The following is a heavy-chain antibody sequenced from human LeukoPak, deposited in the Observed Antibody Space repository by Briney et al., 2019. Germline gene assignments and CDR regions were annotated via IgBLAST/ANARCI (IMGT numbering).Heavy chain of an antibody. Sequence: GGSLRLSCAASGFTFSSYEMNWVRQAPGKGLEWVSYISSSGSTIYYADSVKGRFTISRDNAKNSLYLQMNSLRAEDTAVYYCARALRGYSYGRRGFWFDPWGQGTLVTVSS. J-gene: IGHJ5*02. CDR1: GFTFSSYE. CDR2: ISSSGSTI. V-gene: IGHV3-48*03. CDR3: ARALRGYSYGRRGFWFDP. D-gene: IGHD5-18*01.